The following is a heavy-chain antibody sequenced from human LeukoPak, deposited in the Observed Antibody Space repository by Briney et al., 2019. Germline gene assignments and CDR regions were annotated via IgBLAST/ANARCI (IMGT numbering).Heavy chain of an antibody. D-gene: IGHD5-24*01. Sequence: ASVKVSCKASGYTXTDYHIHWVRQAPGQGLEWMGWINPNNGVTNYAQKFQDRVTMTRDASISTACMELSRLTSDDTALYYCALGRRDGYNYADYWGQGTLVTVSS. CDR3: ALGRRDGYNYADY. V-gene: IGHV1-2*02. CDR1: GYTXTDYH. CDR2: INPNNGVT. J-gene: IGHJ4*02.